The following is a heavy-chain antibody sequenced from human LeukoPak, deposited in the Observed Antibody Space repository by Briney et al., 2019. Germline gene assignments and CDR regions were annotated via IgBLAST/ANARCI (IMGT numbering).Heavy chain of an antibody. CDR3: AREAYYYGSGSSVYSWFDP. CDR2: INPNSGGT. CDR1: GYTFTGYY. J-gene: IGHJ5*02. D-gene: IGHD3-10*01. Sequence: ASVKVSCKASGYTFTGYYMHWVRQAPGQGLEWMGWINPNSGGTNYAQKFQGRVTMTRDTSISTAYMELSRLRSDDTAVYYCAREAYYYGSGSSVYSWFDPWGQGTLVTVSS. V-gene: IGHV1-2*02.